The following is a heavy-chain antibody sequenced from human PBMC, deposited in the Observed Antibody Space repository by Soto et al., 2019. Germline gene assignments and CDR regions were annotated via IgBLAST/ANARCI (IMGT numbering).Heavy chain of an antibody. D-gene: IGHD3-22*01. CDR1: GYTFTGYY. J-gene: IGHJ4*02. CDR2: INPNSGGT. V-gene: IGHV1-2*02. Sequence: GASVKVSCKASGYTFTGYYMHWVRQAPGQGLEWMGWINPNSGGTNYAQKFQGRVTMTRDTSISTAYMELSRLRSDDTAVYYCARDYHDSSGYYAFHYWGQGNLVTVSS. CDR3: ARDYHDSSGYYAFHY.